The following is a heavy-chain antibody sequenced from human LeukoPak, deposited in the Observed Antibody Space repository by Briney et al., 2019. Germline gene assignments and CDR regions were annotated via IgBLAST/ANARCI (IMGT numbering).Heavy chain of an antibody. CDR3: ARETYYYDSSGYDDYYGMDV. CDR1: GYTFTSYY. D-gene: IGHD3-22*01. CDR2: INPSGGST. Sequence: ASVKVSYKASGYTFTSYYMHWVRQAPGQGLEWMGIINPSGGSTSYAQKFQGRVTMTRDTSTSTVYMELSSLRSEDTAVYYCARETYYYDSSGYDDYYGMDVWGQGTTVTVSS. J-gene: IGHJ6*02. V-gene: IGHV1-46*01.